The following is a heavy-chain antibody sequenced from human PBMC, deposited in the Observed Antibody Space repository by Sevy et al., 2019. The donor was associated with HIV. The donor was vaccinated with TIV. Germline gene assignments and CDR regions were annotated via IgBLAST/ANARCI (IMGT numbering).Heavy chain of an antibody. CDR2: IYYSGST. Sequence: SETLSLTCTVSGGSISSYYWSWIRQPPGKGLEWVGYIYYSGSTNYNPSLKSRVTISVETSKNQFSLKLSSVTAADTAVYYCARHTDGYNPLDYWGQGTLVTVSS. J-gene: IGHJ4*02. D-gene: IGHD5-12*01. V-gene: IGHV4-59*08. CDR3: ARHTDGYNPLDY. CDR1: GGSISSYY.